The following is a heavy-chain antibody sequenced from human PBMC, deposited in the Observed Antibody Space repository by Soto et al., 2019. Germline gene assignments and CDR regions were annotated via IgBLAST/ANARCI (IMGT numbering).Heavy chain of an antibody. CDR1: GGSISRYY. D-gene: IGHD1-20*01. CDR3: ARGGYNWNYFDY. V-gene: IGHV4-59*01. Sequence: SETLSLTCTVSGGSISRYYWSWIRQPPGKGLEWIGYIYYSGSTNYNPSLKSRVTISVDTSKNQFSLKLSSVTAADTAVYYCARGGYNWNYFDYWGQGTLVTVSS. CDR2: IYYSGST. J-gene: IGHJ4*02.